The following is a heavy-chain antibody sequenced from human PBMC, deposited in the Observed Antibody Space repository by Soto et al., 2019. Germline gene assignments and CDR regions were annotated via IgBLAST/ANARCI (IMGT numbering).Heavy chain of an antibody. Sequence: QVQLQESGPGLVKPSETLSLTCTVSGGSISSYYWSWIRQPPGKGLEWIGYIYYSGSTNYNPSLKSRVTISVDTSKNQSSLKLSSVTAADTAVYYCARGYFYYGMDVWGQGTTVTVSS. CDR2: IYYSGST. J-gene: IGHJ6*02. CDR3: ARGYFYYGMDV. V-gene: IGHV4-59*01. CDR1: GGSISSYY.